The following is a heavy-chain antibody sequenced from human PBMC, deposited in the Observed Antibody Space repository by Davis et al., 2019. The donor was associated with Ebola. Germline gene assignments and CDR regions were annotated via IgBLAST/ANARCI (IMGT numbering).Heavy chain of an antibody. CDR2: IIPIFRSP. D-gene: IGHD3-22*01. J-gene: IGHJ5*02. CDR1: GDTFRSFA. Sequence: SVKVSCKSSGDTFRSFAVSWVRQAPGQGLEWMGGIIPIFRSPNYAQKFQGRLTITADESTKTVYMELSSLRSEDTAVYFCARVQTGYYFDSSDSPSWFDPWGQGTLVTVSS. V-gene: IGHV1-69*13. CDR3: ARVQTGYYFDSSDSPSWFDP.